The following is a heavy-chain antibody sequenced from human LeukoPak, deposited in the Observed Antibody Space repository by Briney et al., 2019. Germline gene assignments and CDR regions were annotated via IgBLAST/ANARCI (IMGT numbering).Heavy chain of an antibody. J-gene: IGHJ4*02. Sequence: GGSLRLSCAASGFTFSSYAMSWVRQAPGKGLEWVSAISSTGGSTYYADSVKGRFTISRDNSKNTLYLQMNSLRVEDTAVYYCASPRYSSSWYPFDYWGQGTLVTVSS. CDR3: ASPRYSSSWYPFDY. D-gene: IGHD6-13*01. V-gene: IGHV3-23*01. CDR2: ISSTGGST. CDR1: GFTFSSYA.